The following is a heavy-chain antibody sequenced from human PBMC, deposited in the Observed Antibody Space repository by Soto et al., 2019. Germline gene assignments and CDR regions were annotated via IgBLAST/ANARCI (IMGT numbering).Heavy chain of an antibody. CDR1: GYTFTSYD. J-gene: IGHJ6*03. Sequence: QVQLVQSGAAVKKPGASVKVSCKASGYTFTSYDINWVRQATGQGLEWMGWMNPNSGNTGYAQKFQGRVTMTRNTSISTAYMELSSLRSEDTAVYYCARGRGGYVTPEWYYYMDVWGKGTTVTVSS. CDR3: ARGRGGYVTPEWYYYMDV. CDR2: MNPNSGNT. V-gene: IGHV1-8*01. D-gene: IGHD5-12*01.